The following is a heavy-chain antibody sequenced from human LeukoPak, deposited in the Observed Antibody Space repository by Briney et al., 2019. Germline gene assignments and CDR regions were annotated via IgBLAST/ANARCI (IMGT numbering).Heavy chain of an antibody. Sequence: ASVKFSCKASGYTFTSYGISWVRQAPGQGLEWMGWISAYNGNTNYAQKLQGRVTMTTDTSTSTAYMELRSLRSDDTAVYYCAREPVRYYYDSSGNFDYWGQGTLVTVSS. J-gene: IGHJ4*02. CDR3: AREPVRYYYDSSGNFDY. D-gene: IGHD3-22*01. CDR1: GYTFTSYG. CDR2: ISAYNGNT. V-gene: IGHV1-18*01.